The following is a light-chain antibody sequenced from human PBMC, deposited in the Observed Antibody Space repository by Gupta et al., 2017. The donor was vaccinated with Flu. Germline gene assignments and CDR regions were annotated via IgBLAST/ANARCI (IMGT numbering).Light chain of an antibody. Sequence: SSVLPQPPSVSFAPGQTARLTCEANNIVSKVVHWYQQRPGQAPVLVVYDIADRPSGIPERFSGSNSGDTATLTISRVEAGDEADYYCQVWDKDSDHYVFGAGTKVTVL. CDR1: NIVSKV. V-gene: IGLV3-21*02. CDR2: DIA. CDR3: QVWDKDSDHYV. J-gene: IGLJ1*01.